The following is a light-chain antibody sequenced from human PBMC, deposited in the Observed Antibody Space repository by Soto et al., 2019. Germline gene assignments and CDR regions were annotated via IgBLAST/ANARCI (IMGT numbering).Light chain of an antibody. Sequence: QTVVTQEPSFSVSPGGTVTLTCGLSSGSVSTSYYPSWYQQTPGQAPRTLIYSTTTRSSGVPECFSGSILGNKAALTITGAQADDESDYYCVLYMGSVVFGGGTKLTVL. CDR2: STT. V-gene: IGLV8-61*02. CDR3: VLYMGSVV. CDR1: SGSVSTSYY. J-gene: IGLJ2*01.